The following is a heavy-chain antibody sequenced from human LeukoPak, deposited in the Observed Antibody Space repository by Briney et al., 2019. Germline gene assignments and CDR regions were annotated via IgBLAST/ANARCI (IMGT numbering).Heavy chain of an antibody. CDR2: IYHSGST. V-gene: IGHV4-38-2*01. Sequence: PSETLSLTCAVSGYSISSGYYWGWIRQPPGKGLEWIGSIYHSGSTYYNPSLKSRVTISVDTSKNQFSLKLSPVTAADTAVYYCAGSAAMTNFDYWGQGTLVTVSS. CDR1: GYSISSGYY. D-gene: IGHD2-2*01. CDR3: AGSAAMTNFDY. J-gene: IGHJ4*02.